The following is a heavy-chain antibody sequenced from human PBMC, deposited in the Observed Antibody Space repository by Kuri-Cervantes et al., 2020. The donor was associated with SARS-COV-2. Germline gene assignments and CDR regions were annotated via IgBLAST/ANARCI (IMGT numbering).Heavy chain of an antibody. CDR1: GFTFSSYG. V-gene: IGHV3-33*01. Sequence: GGSLRLSCAASGFTFSSYGMHWVRQAPGKGLEWVAVIWYDGSNKYYADSVKGRFTISRDNSKNTLYLQMNSLRAEDTAVYYCARPRYSGSYNNWFDPWGQGTLVTVSS. D-gene: IGHD1-26*01. J-gene: IGHJ5*02. CDR3: ARPRYSGSYNNWFDP. CDR2: IWYDGSNK.